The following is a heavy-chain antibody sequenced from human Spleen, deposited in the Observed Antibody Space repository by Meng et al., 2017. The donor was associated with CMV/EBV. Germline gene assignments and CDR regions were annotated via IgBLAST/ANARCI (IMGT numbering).Heavy chain of an antibody. CDR1: GGSFRGYF. D-gene: IGHD2-2*02. CDR3: ARAGLGYCSVTSCYNDY. V-gene: IGHV3-7*01. Sequence: ETLSLTCAIYGGSFRGYFWGWIRQSPGKGLEWVANIREDGSSKYYADPVKGRFTISRDNAKNSLFLQMSSLRAEDTAMYYCARAGLGYCSVTSCYNDYWGQGTLVTVSS. CDR2: IREDGSSK. J-gene: IGHJ4*02.